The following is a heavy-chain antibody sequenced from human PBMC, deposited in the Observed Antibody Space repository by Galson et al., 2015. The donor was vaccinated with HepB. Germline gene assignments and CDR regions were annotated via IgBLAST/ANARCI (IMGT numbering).Heavy chain of an antibody. V-gene: IGHV3-21*01. CDR2: ISSSSSYI. CDR3: ARAKKAYDYGDYIDY. Sequence: SLRLSCAASGFTFSSYSMNWVRQAPGKGLEWVSSISSSSSYIYYADSVKGRFTISRDNAKNSLYLQMNSLRAEDTAVHYCARAKKAYDYGDYIDYWGQGTLVTVSS. J-gene: IGHJ4*02. CDR1: GFTFSSYS. D-gene: IGHD4-17*01.